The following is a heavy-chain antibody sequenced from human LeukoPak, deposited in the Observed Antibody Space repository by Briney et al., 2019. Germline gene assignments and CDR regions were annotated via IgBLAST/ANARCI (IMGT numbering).Heavy chain of an antibody. Sequence: ASVKVSCKASGGTFSSYVISWVRQAPGQGLEWMGRIIPILGIANYAQKFQGRVTITADKSTSTAYMELSSLRSEDTAVYYCAGAGGVTTDYYYGMDVWGQGTTVTVSS. CDR2: IIPILGIA. J-gene: IGHJ6*02. CDR1: GGTFSSYV. V-gene: IGHV1-69*04. D-gene: IGHD4-4*01. CDR3: AGAGGVTTDYYYGMDV.